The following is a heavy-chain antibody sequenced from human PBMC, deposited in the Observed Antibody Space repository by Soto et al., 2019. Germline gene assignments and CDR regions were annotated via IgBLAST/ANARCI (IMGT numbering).Heavy chain of an antibody. Sequence: PGESLKISCAASGFTFSDYYMSWIRQAPGKGLEWVSYTSSSGSTIYYADSVKGRFTISRDNAKNSLYLQMNSLRAEDTAVYYCARVNCGDDRVGDYYYGMDVWGQGTTVTVSS. CDR2: TSSSGSTI. CDR3: ARVNCGDDRVGDYYYGMDV. V-gene: IGHV3-11*01. D-gene: IGHD2-21*02. CDR1: GFTFSDYY. J-gene: IGHJ6*02.